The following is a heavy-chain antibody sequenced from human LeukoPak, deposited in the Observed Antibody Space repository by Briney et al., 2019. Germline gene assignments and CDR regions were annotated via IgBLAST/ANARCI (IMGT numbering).Heavy chain of an antibody. D-gene: IGHD6-13*01. Sequence: GGSLRLSCAASGFSFSSYWMHWVRQAPGKGLVWVSRINTDGSSISYADSVKGRFTISRDNAKNTLSLQMNSLRAEDTAVYYCERIPATGTALDCWGQGTLVTVSS. J-gene: IGHJ4*02. V-gene: IGHV3-74*01. CDR1: GFSFSSYW. CDR2: INTDGSSI. CDR3: ERIPATGTALDC.